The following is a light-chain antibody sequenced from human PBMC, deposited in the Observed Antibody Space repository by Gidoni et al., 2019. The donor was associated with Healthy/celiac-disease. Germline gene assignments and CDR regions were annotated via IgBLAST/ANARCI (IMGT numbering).Light chain of an antibody. CDR3: QQLNSYPRYT. J-gene: IGKJ2*01. CDR1: QGISSY. V-gene: IGKV1-9*01. CDR2: AAS. Sequence: DIQLTQSPSFLSASVGDRVTIPCRASQGISSYLAWYQQKPGKAPKLLIYAASTLQSGVPSRFSGSGSGTEFTLTISSLQPEDFATYYCQQLNSYPRYTFGQGTKLEIK.